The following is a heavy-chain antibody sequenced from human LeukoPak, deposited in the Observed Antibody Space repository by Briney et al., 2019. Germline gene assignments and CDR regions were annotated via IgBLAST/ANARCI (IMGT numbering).Heavy chain of an antibody. D-gene: IGHD6-13*01. CDR2: FDPEDGET. CDR3: ATVRGSSWYFDY. Sequence: ASVKVSCTVSGYTLTELSMHWVRQAPGKGLEWMGGFDPEDGETIYAQKFQGRVTMTEDTSTDTAYMELSSLRSEDTAVCYCATVRGSSWYFDYWGQGTLVTVSS. CDR1: GYTLTELS. J-gene: IGHJ4*02. V-gene: IGHV1-24*01.